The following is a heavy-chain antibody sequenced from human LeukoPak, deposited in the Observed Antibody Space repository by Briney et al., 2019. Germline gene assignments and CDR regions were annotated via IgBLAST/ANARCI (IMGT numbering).Heavy chain of an antibody. CDR3: ARDYDDVSGHNLDAYDI. J-gene: IGHJ3*02. Sequence: GGSLRLSCAASGLSFSSYWMTWVRQAPGKGLEWVANIKEDGSAKSYVDSVKGRFTISRDNAKNSLYLQMNSLRVEDTAVYYCARDYDDVSGHNLDAYDIWGQGTTVIVSS. CDR2: IKEDGSAK. CDR1: GLSFSSYW. D-gene: IGHD3-22*01. V-gene: IGHV3-7*01.